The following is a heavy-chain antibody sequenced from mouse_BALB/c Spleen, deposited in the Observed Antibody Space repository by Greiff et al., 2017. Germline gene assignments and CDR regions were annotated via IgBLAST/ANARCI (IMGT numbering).Heavy chain of an antibody. V-gene: IGHV1-54*01. Sequence: QVQLKESGAELVRPGASVKVSCKASGYAFTNYLIEWVKQRPGQGLEWIGVINPGSGGTNYNEKFKGKATLTADKSSNTAYMQLSSLTSDDSAVYFCARGSVCYYALDYWGQGTTVTVSS. D-gene: IGHD2-10*02. CDR1: GYAFTNYL. CDR2: INPGSGGT. CDR3: ARGSVCYYALDY. J-gene: IGHJ4*01.